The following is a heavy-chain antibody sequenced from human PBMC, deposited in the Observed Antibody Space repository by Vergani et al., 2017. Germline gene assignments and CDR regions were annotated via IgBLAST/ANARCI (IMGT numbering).Heavy chain of an antibody. J-gene: IGHJ6*03. D-gene: IGHD4-11*01. V-gene: IGHV1-69*01. CDR3: ARDRVRLQLLYYMDV. Sequence: QVQLVQSGAEVKKPGSSVKVSCKASGGTFSSYAISWVRQAPGQGLEWMGGIIPIFGTANYAQKFQGRVTITAAESTSTAYMELSSLRFEDTAVYYCARDRVRLQLLYYMDVWGKGSTVTVSS. CDR2: IIPIFGTA. CDR1: GGTFSSYA.